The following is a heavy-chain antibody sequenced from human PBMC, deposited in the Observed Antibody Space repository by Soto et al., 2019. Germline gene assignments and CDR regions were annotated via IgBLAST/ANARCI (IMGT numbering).Heavy chain of an antibody. CDR3: ARDTVVTPLDY. CDR2: IYYSGST. Sequence: QVQLQESGPGLVKPSETLSLTCTVSGGSVSSGSNYWSWIRQPPGKGLEWIGYIYYSGSTNYNPSLKSRVTISVDTSKNQFSLKLSSVTAADTAVYYCARDTVVTPLDYWGQGTLVTVSS. D-gene: IGHD2-21*02. CDR1: GGSVSSGSNY. V-gene: IGHV4-61*01. J-gene: IGHJ4*02.